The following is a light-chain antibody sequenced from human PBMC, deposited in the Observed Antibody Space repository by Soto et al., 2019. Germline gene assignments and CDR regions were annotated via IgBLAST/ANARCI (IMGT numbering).Light chain of an antibody. CDR1: SSNIGAGYD. J-gene: IGLJ1*01. CDR2: GNS. CDR3: QSYDSSLSGSEV. V-gene: IGLV1-40*01. Sequence: QSVLTQPPSVSGAPGQRVTISCTGSSSNIGAGYDVHWYQQLPGTAPKLLIYGNSNRPSGVPDRFSGYKSGTSASLAITGLQAEDEADYYCQSYDSSLSGSEVFGTGTKVTVL.